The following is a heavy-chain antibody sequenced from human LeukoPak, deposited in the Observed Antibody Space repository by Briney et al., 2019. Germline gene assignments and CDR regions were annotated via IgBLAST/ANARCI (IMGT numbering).Heavy chain of an antibody. J-gene: IGHJ4*02. CDR3: ARGVYSSSAGVDY. CDR1: GYTFTGYY. Sequence: ASVKVSCKASGYTFTGYYMHWVRQAPGQGLEWMGRINPNSGGTIYAQKFQGSVTMTRDTSISTAYMELSRLTSDDTAVYYCARGVYSSSAGVDYWGQGTQATVSS. V-gene: IGHV1-2*06. CDR2: INPNSGGT. D-gene: IGHD6-6*01.